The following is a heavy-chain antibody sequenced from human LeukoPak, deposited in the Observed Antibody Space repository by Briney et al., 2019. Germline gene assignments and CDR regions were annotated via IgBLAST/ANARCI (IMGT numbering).Heavy chain of an antibody. CDR2: IWHDGSYK. D-gene: IGHD1-26*01. CDR1: GFTFSRYG. Sequence: SLRLSCAAAGFTFSRYGMHWVRQAPGKGLEWVAVIWHDGSYKYYAGAVKSRFTISRDSSKNTLYLQMNSLRAEDTAVYYCAKDGVGATSLDCWGQGTLDSVSS. CDR3: AKDGVGATSLDC. V-gene: IGHV3-33*06. J-gene: IGHJ4*02.